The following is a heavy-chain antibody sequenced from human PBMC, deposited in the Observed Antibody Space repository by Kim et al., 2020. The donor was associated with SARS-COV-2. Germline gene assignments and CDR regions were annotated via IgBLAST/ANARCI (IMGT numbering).Heavy chain of an antibody. CDR3: ARGYGDYGY. CDR2: ISGGERRNT. V-gene: IGHV3-11*05. Sequence: GGSLRLSCTASGFTFNDFYMSWIRQAPGKGLEWVSYISGGERRNTNYADAVKGRFTISRDTAKNSLYLEMNSLRADDTAVDYCARGYGDYGYWGQGSLVTVPS. J-gene: IGHJ4*02. D-gene: IGHD4-17*01. CDR1: GFTFNDFY.